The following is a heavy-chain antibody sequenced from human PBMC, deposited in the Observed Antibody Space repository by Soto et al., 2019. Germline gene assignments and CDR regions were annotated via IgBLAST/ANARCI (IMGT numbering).Heavy chain of an antibody. V-gene: IGHV1-58*01. CDR1: GFNFSNSA. Sequence: QAQLVQSGPEVKKPGTSVQVSCKTSGFNFSNSALQWVRQARGQRLEWIGWIVAGSGKTDYAQEFQERVTITRDMSTRTVYMELSSLTSEDTAVFYCAAVPGEVTGGYWGHGTLVTVSS. J-gene: IGHJ4*01. CDR2: IVAGSGKT. D-gene: IGHD1-20*01. CDR3: AAVPGEVTGGY.